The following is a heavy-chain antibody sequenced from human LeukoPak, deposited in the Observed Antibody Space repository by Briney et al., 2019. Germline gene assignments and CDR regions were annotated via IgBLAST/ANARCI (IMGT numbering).Heavy chain of an antibody. D-gene: IGHD3-22*01. CDR2: IYYSGST. Sequence: SETLSLTCTVSGGSISSYYWSWIRQPPGKGLEWIGYIYYSGSTNYNPSLKSRVTISVDTSKNQFSLKLSSVTAADTAVYYCARDRSYYYDSSGSHRWFDPWGQGTLVTVSS. CDR3: ARDRSYYYDSSGSHRWFDP. J-gene: IGHJ5*02. V-gene: IGHV4-59*01. CDR1: GGSISSYY.